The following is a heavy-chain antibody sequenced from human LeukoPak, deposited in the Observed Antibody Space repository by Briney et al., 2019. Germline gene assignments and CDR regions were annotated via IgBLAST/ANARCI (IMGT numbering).Heavy chain of an antibody. CDR3: ATYYYDSSGYYYFDY. CDR1: GFTFSSYS. Sequence: PGRSLRLSCAASGFTFSSYSMNWVRQAPGKGLEWVSYISSSSSTIYYADSVKGRFTISRDNSKNTLYLQMNSLRAEDTAVYYCATYYYDSSGYYYFDYWGQGTLVTVSS. V-gene: IGHV3-48*01. J-gene: IGHJ4*02. CDR2: ISSSSSTI. D-gene: IGHD3-22*01.